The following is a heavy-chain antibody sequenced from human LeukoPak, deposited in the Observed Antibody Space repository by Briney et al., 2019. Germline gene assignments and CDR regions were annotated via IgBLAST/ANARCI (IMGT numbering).Heavy chain of an antibody. CDR2: ISGGGGIT. V-gene: IGHV3-23*01. Sequence: PGGSLSLSCAASGFTFDSYAMTWVRQAPGKGLEWVSSISGGGGITNYADSVKGRFTISRDNVKNSLYLQMDSLRAEDTAVYYCARAYCSSTSCFGWGQGTLVTVSS. CDR1: GFTFDSYA. J-gene: IGHJ4*02. D-gene: IGHD2-2*01. CDR3: ARAYCSSTSCFG.